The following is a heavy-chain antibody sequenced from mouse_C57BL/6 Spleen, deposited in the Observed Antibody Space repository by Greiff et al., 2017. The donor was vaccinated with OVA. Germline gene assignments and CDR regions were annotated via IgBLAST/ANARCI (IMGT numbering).Heavy chain of an antibody. CDR3: ARLNYGSSYDFDY. V-gene: IGHV1-22*01. CDR1: GYTFTDYN. CDR2: INPNNGGT. D-gene: IGHD1-1*01. J-gene: IGHJ2*01. Sequence: DVHLVESGPELVKPGASVKMSCKASGYTFTDYNMHWVKQSHGKSLEWIGYINPNNGGTSYNQKFKGKATLTVNKSSSTAYMELRSLTSEDSAVYYCARLNYGSSYDFDYWGQGTTLTVSS.